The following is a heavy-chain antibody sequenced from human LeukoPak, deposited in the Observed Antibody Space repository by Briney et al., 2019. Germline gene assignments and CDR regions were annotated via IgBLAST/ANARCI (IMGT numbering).Heavy chain of an antibody. D-gene: IGHD4-4*01. CDR2: IIPILGIA. Sequence: ASVKVSCKASGGTFSSYAIGWVRQAPGQGLEWMGRIIPILGIANYAQKFQGRVTITADKSTSTAYMELSSLRSEDTAVYYCARDHAGYSFDPWGQGTLVTVSS. CDR3: ARDHAGYSFDP. V-gene: IGHV1-69*04. J-gene: IGHJ5*02. CDR1: GGTFSSYA.